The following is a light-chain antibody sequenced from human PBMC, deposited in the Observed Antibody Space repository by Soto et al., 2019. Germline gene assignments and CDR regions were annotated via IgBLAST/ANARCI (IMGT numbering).Light chain of an antibody. CDR3: QQRSNWPIT. V-gene: IGKV3-11*01. CDR1: QSVSSY. J-gene: IGKJ5*01. Sequence: EIVLTQSPATLSLSPGERATLSCRASQSVSSYLAWYQQKPGQAPRLLIYGASNRATGIPARFSGSGSGTDFTLTISSLGPEDFAVYYCQQRSNWPITFGQGTRLEI. CDR2: GAS.